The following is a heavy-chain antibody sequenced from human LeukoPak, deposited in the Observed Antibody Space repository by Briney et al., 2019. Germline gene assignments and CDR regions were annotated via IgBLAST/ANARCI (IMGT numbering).Heavy chain of an antibody. D-gene: IGHD4-17*01. J-gene: IGHJ4*02. Sequence: ASVKVSCKASGYTFTSYAMNWVRQAPGQGLEWMGWINTNTGNPTYAQGFTGRFVFSLDTSVSTAYLQISSLQAEDTAVYYCARSNDDGDYLGVGFDYWGQGTLVTVSS. CDR3: ARSNDDGDYLGVGFDY. V-gene: IGHV7-4-1*02. CDR2: INTNTGNP. CDR1: GYTFTSYA.